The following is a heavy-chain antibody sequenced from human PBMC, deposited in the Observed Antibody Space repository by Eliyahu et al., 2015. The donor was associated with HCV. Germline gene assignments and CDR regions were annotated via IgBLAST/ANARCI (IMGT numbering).Heavy chain of an antibody. V-gene: IGHV3-43*01. J-gene: IGHJ6*02. CDR3: AKAPARGGHDYYYYYGMDV. Sequence: KGRFTISRDNNKNSLYLQMNSLRTEDTALYYCAKAPARGGHDYYYYYGMDVWGQGTTVTVSS. D-gene: IGHD2-2*01.